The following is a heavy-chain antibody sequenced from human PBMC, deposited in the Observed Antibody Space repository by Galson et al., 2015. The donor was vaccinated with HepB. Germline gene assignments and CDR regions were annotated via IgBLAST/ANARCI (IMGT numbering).Heavy chain of an antibody. J-gene: IGHJ5*02. V-gene: IGHV1-69*13. CDR2: IIPIFGTA. D-gene: IGHD3-22*01. Sequence: SVKVSCKASGGTFSSYAISWVRQAPGQGLEWMGGIIPIFGTANYAQKFQGRVTITADESTSTAYMELSSLRSEDTAVYYCARARGGPDSSGSSRWFDPWGQGTLVTVSS. CDR3: ARARGGPDSSGSSRWFDP. CDR1: GGTFSSYA.